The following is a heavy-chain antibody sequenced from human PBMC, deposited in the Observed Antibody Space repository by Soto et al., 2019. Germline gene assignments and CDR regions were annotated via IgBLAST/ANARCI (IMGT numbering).Heavy chain of an antibody. CDR1: GYTFTSYA. CDR2: INAGNGNT. CDR3: ATGNYHRRYYYYGMDV. V-gene: IGHV1-3*01. D-gene: IGHD1-7*01. Sequence: GASVKVSCKASGYTFTSYAMHWVRQAPGQRLEWMGWINAGNGNTKYSQKFQGRVTITRDTSASTAYMELSSLRSEDTAVYYCATGNYHRRYYYYGMDVWGQGTTVTVSS. J-gene: IGHJ6*02.